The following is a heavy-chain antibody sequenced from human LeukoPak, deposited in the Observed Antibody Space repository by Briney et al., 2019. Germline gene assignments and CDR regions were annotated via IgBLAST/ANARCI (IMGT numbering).Heavy chain of an antibody. D-gene: IGHD1-26*01. CDR1: GFAFTGYA. J-gene: IGHJ4*02. CDR2: ISGSGGST. Sequence: GGSLRLSCAASGFAFTGYAMRWVRQAPGKGLEWVSGISGSGGSTYYADSVKGRITISRDNSKNTLYLQMNGLRAADTAVYYCARHSGSYSYFDYWGQGTLVTVSS. V-gene: IGHV3-23*01. CDR3: ARHSGSYSYFDY.